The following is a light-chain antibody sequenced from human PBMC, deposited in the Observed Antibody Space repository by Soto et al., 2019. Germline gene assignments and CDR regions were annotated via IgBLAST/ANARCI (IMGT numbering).Light chain of an antibody. V-gene: IGKV3-15*01. CDR2: GAS. CDR1: QSVSSY. CDR3: QQYNNWPRT. Sequence: EIVMTQSPATLSVSPGERATLSCRASQSVSSYLAWYQQKPGQAPRLLIYGASSRATGIPARFSGSGSGTEFTLPISSLQSEDFAVYYCQQYNNWPRTFGQGTKVEIK. J-gene: IGKJ1*01.